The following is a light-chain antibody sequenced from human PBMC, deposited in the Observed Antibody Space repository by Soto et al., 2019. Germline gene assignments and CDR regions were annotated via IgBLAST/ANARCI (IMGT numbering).Light chain of an antibody. Sequence: IVLTQSPAILSLSPGERATLSCSASQSVGTYLAWYQQKPGQAPRLLIYDASNRATGIPARFSGSGSGTDFTLTISSLEPEDLAVYYCQQRSNWLTFGGGTKVEIK. CDR2: DAS. CDR1: QSVGTY. CDR3: QQRSNWLT. J-gene: IGKJ4*01. V-gene: IGKV3-11*01.